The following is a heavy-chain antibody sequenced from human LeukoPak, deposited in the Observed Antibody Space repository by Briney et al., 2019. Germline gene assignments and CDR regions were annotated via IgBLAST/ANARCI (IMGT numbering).Heavy chain of an antibody. CDR1: GDIVSSNSAA. CDR2: TYYRSKWST. Sequence: SQTLSLTCAISGDIVSSNSAAWNRIRQSPSRGLEWLGRTYYRSKWSTYYAVSVKSRISINRDTSKNQISLQLNSVTPEDTAVYYCARSTGPIDYWGQGTLVTVSS. CDR3: ARSTGPIDY. D-gene: IGHD1-1*01. V-gene: IGHV6-1*01. J-gene: IGHJ4*02.